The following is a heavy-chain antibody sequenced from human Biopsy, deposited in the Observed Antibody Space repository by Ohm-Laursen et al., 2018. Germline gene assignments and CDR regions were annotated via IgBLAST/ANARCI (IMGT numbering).Heavy chain of an antibody. V-gene: IGHV4-34*01. CDR3: ARLTGDYIWGNWRINHDPFDI. CDR2: VSHSGST. J-gene: IGHJ3*02. CDR1: GGSFSGHY. D-gene: IGHD3-16*01. Sequence: SDTLSLTCAVSGGSFSGHYWSWIRQTPGKGLEWIGEVSHSGSTNYNPSLKSRVTISVDTSKNQFSLNLSSVTAADTAVYYCARLTGDYIWGNWRINHDPFDIWDQGTSVTVSS.